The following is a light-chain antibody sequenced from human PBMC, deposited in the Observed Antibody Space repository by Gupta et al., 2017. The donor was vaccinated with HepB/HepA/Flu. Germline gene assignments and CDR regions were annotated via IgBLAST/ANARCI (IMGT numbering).Light chain of an antibody. V-gene: IGKV3-11*01. CDR1: QSVSSY. CDR2: DAS. Sequence: EIVLTQSPATLSVSPGERATLSCRPSQSVSSYLAWYQQKPGQAPRLLIYDASNRATGIPARFSGCGSGADFTLTISSLEPEDSAVYYCQQRSNWPPEYTFGQGTKLEIK. J-gene: IGKJ2*01. CDR3: QQRSNWPPEYT.